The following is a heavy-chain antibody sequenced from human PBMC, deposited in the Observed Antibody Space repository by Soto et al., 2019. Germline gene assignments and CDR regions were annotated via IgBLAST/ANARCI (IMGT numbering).Heavy chain of an antibody. CDR1: GGSISSGGYY. CDR2: IYYRGST. J-gene: IGHJ4*02. Sequence: QVQLQESGPGLVKPSQTLSLTCTVSGGSISSGGYYWSWIRQHPGKGLEWIGYIYYRGSTYYNPYLKCRLTISVDTSTNQFSLKLSSVTAADTAVYYCATFNHGSFMITFWGAYGEYFDYWGQGTLVTVSS. D-gene: IGHD3-16*01. CDR3: ATFNHGSFMITFWGAYGEYFDY. V-gene: IGHV4-31*03.